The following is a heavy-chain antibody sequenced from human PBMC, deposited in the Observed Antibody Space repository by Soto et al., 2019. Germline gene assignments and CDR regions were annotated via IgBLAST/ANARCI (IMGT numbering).Heavy chain of an antibody. CDR1: GDSFSNYA. CDR2: VIPRFGSP. D-gene: IGHD3-22*01. J-gene: IGHJ4*02. CDR3: ARERQYDGAGTYYYESWY. V-gene: IGHV1-69*12. Sequence: QVQLVQSGAEVKKPGSSVKVSCKASGDSFSNYAISWVRQAPGQGLEWMGGVIPRFGSPRYAQNFQGRGTITADESTSTVYMELRSLTSEVTALYYCARERQYDGAGTYYYESWYWRQRTLVTVAS.